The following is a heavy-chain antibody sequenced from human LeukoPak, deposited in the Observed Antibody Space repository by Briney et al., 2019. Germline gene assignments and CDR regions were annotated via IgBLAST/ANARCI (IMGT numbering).Heavy chain of an antibody. V-gene: IGHV1-69*13. Sequence: SVKVSCKASGGTFSSYAISWVRQAPGQGLEWMGGIIPIFGTANYAQKFQGRVTITADESTSTAYMELSSLRSEDTAVYYCASGKPRAVDYYYYMDAWGKGTTVTVSS. CDR2: IIPIFGTA. CDR1: GGTFSSYA. J-gene: IGHJ6*03. CDR3: ASGKPRAVDYYYYMDA.